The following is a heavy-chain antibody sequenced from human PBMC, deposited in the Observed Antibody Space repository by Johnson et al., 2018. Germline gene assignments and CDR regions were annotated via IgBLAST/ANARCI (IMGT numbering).Heavy chain of an antibody. Sequence: VQLVQSAAEVKKPGESLKISCKVSGYSFTSYWIGWVRQMPGKGLAWMVIINPVNSDTRYSPSFQDHTPISAEQSINTAYPQSSSLDATATAMYYCTRHGSPGRHYFDPWGQGTLVTVSS. V-gene: IGHV5-51*01. CDR3: TRHGSPGRHYFDP. CDR1: GYSFTSYW. J-gene: IGHJ5*02. D-gene: IGHD1-26*01. CDR2: INPVNSDT.